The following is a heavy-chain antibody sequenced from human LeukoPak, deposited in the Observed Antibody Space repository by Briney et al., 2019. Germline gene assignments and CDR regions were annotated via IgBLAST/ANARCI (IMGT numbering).Heavy chain of an antibody. Sequence: PGGSQRLSCAASGFTVSSNYMSWVRQAPGKGLEWVSVIYSGGSTYYADSVKGRFTISRDNSKNTLYLQMNSLRAEDTAVYYCAREPYSSSWDANDYWGQGTLVTVSS. D-gene: IGHD6-13*01. V-gene: IGHV3-66*01. CDR3: AREPYSSSWDANDY. CDR1: GFTVSSNY. CDR2: IYSGGST. J-gene: IGHJ4*02.